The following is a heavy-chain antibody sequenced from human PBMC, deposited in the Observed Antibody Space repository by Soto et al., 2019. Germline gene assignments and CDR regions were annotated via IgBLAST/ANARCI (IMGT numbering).Heavy chain of an antibody. D-gene: IGHD6-6*01. J-gene: IGHJ3*02. CDR3: ARDRVREYYSTSSYGSWAFDI. V-gene: IGHV1-69*06. CDR1: GGTFSTYA. CDR2: IIPIFGTA. Sequence: QVQLVQSGAEVKKPGSSVKVSCKASGGTFSTYAINWVRQAPRQGLEWMGGIIPIFGTANYAHKFQGRVTITADKSTSTAYMELNSLRSEDTAVYYCARDRVREYYSTSSYGSWAFDIWGQGTMVTVSS.